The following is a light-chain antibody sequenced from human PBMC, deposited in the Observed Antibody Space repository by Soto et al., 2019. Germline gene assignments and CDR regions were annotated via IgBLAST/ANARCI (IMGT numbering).Light chain of an antibody. CDR2: GAS. CDR3: QQYGSSPLT. CDR1: QSVSSS. J-gene: IGKJ4*01. V-gene: IGKV3-20*01. Sequence: EIVLTQSPGTLSLSPGERATLSCRASQSVSSSLAWYQQKPGQAPRLLIYGASSRATGIPDRFSGSGSGTDFTLTISRLEPEDVAVYYCQQYGSSPLTFGGGTKVEIK.